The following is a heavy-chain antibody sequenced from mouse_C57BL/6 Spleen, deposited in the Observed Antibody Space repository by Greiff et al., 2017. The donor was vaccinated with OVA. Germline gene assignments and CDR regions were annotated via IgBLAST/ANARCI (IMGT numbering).Heavy chain of an antibody. V-gene: IGHV5-16*01. CDR2: INYDGSSN. Sequence: EVMLVESEGGLVQPGSSMKLSCTASGFTFSDYYMAWVRQVPEKGLEWVANINYDGSSNYYLDSLKIRFLISSDNAKNILYLQMSSLKSEDTATYDCARGYDGYYAMDYWGQGTSVTVSS. J-gene: IGHJ4*01. CDR1: GFTFSDYY. D-gene: IGHD2-3*01. CDR3: ARGYDGYYAMDY.